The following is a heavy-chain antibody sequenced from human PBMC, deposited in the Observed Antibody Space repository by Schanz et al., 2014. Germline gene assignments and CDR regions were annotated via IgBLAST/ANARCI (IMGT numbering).Heavy chain of an antibody. J-gene: IGHJ4*02. Sequence: EMQLLESGGGLVQPGGSLRLSCAASGFVFGDYYMTWIRQAPGKGLEWVSTIGTSGGTNYAESVKGRFTISRDNSKNTLYLQMNSLRAEDTAVYFCAKIERNEDWGQGTLVTVSS. CDR3: AKIERNED. V-gene: IGHV3-23*01. CDR2: IGTSGGT. D-gene: IGHD1-1*01. CDR1: GFVFGDYY.